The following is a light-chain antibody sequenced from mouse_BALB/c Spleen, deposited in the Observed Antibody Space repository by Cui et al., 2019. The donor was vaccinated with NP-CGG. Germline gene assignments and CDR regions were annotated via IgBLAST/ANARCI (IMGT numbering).Light chain of an antibody. CDR2: VTN. V-gene: IGLV1*01. CDR1: TGAVINSNY. Sequence: QAVVTQESALTTSPGETGTLTCRASTGAVINSNYANWVQEKSDHLFTGLIGVTNNQSPGVPTEFSGSLIGDKAPLTIPGARTGNKALFYCVLGYANHWVFGGGTKLTVL. J-gene: IGLJ1*01. CDR3: VLGYANHWV.